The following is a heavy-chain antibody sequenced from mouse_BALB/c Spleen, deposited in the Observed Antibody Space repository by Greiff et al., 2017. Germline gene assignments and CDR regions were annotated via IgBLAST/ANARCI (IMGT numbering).Heavy chain of an antibody. D-gene: IGHD2-4*01. CDR1: GYTFTDYN. V-gene: IGHV1-18*01. Sequence: VQLQQSGPELVKPGASVKIPCKASGYTFTDYNMDWVKQSHGKILEWIGDINPNNGGTIYNQKFKGKATLTVDKSSSTAYMELRSLTSEDTAVYYCASHDYDEEAWFAYWGQGTLVTVSA. CDR2: INPNNGGT. J-gene: IGHJ3*01. CDR3: ASHDYDEEAWFAY.